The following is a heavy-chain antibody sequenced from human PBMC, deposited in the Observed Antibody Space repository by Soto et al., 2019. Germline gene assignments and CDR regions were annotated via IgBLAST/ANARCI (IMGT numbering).Heavy chain of an antibody. D-gene: IGHD3-16*01. Sequence: QITLKESGPTLVKPTQTLTLTCTFSGFSLTTRGVGVGWIRQPPGKALECLALIYWDDDKRYSPSRQSRLSITKDTSKNQVVLTMTNVDPVDTATYYCAHIPNYYQYDCFDPWGQGTLVSVSS. CDR2: IYWDDDK. J-gene: IGHJ5*02. V-gene: IGHV2-5*02. CDR1: GFSLTTRGVG. CDR3: AHIPNYYQYDCFDP.